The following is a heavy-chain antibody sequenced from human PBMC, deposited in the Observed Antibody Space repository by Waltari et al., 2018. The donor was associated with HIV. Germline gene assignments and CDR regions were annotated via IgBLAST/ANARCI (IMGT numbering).Heavy chain of an antibody. D-gene: IGHD3-22*01. V-gene: IGHV4-4*07. CDR3: ARQGVVVITPRRDFYYGLDV. CDR2: IYTTGCT. Sequence: QVQLLESGPGLVKPSETLSLTCPVSGDSISGYYWSWIRQPAGKGLEWIGRIYTTGCTNYNPSLKSRFTMSGDTSKNQFSLNRNSVTAADTAVYYCARQGVVVITPRRDFYYGLDVWGQGTTVAVSS. CDR1: GDSISGYY. J-gene: IGHJ6*02.